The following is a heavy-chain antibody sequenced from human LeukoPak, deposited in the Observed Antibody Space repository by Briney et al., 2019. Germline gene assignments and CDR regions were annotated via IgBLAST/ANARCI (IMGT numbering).Heavy chain of an antibody. V-gene: IGHV3-30-3*01. CDR3: ARDPTTAVTRRYFDC. CDR2: ISYDGSNK. J-gene: IGHJ4*02. D-gene: IGHD4-17*01. Sequence: GRSLRLSCAASGFXFSNYDIHWVRQAPGKGLEWVAVISYDGSNKYYADSVKGRFTISRDKSKNTLFLQMNSLRAEDTAVYYCARDPTTAVTRRYFDCWGQGTLVTVSS. CDR1: GFXFSNYD.